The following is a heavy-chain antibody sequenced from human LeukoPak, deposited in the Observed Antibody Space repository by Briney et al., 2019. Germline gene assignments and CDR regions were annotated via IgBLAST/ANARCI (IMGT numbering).Heavy chain of an antibody. J-gene: IGHJ6*03. D-gene: IGHD1-1*01. CDR3: ARDANAAGNYYMVV. Sequence: PGGSLRLSCEVSGFTFSHYAMYWVRQAPGKGLEWVSTISGSGTNTYYADSLKGRFAISRDDSKNTVFLQMNSLRADDTALYYCARDANAAGNYYMVVWGKGTTVTVSS. V-gene: IGHV3-23*01. CDR2: ISGSGTNT. CDR1: GFTFSHYA.